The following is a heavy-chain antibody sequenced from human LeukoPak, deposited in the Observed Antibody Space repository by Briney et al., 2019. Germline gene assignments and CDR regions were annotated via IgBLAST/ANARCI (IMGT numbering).Heavy chain of an antibody. CDR2: ISYDGGNK. J-gene: IGHJ4*02. V-gene: IGHV3-30-3*01. D-gene: IGHD5-12*01. Sequence: PGGSLRLSCAASGFTFSSYAMHWVRQAPGKGLEWVAVISYDGGNKYYADSVKGRFTISRDNSKNTLYLQMNSLRAEDTAVYYCAREVPTSYLDYWGQGTLVTVSS. CDR1: GFTFSSYA. CDR3: AREVPTSYLDY.